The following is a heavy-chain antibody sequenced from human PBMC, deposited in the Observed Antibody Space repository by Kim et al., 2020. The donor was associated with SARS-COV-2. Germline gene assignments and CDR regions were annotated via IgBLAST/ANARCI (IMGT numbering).Heavy chain of an antibody. J-gene: IGHJ3*02. V-gene: IGHV4-39*01. CDR3: ARHLSITMIVVVIRGAFDI. CDR2: IYYSGST. D-gene: IGHD3-22*01. Sequence: SETLSLTCTVPGGSISSSSYYWGWIRQPPGKGLEWIGSIYYSGSTYYNPSLKSRVTISVDTSKNQFSLKLSSVTAADTAVYYCARHLSITMIVVVIRGAFDIWGQGTMVTVSS. CDR1: GGSISSSSYY.